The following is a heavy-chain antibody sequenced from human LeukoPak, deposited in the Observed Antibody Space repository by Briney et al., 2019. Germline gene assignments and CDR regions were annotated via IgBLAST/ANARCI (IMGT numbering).Heavy chain of an antibody. Sequence: PGGSLRLSCAASGFTFSSYSMNWVRQAPGKGLEWVSSISSSSSYIYYADSVKGRFTISRDNAKNSPYLQMNSLRAEDTAVYYCARVGGNYYYMDVGGKGTTVTVSS. CDR3: ARVGGNYYYMDV. V-gene: IGHV3-21*01. J-gene: IGHJ6*03. CDR1: GFTFSSYS. CDR2: ISSSSSYI.